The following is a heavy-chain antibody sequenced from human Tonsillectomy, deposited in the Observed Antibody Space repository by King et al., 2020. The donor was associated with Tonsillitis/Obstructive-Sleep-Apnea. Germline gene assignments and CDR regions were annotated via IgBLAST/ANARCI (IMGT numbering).Heavy chain of an antibody. CDR3: AHYYGSGSYYISFDI. Sequence: LQLVQSGGEVKKPGASVKVSCKASGYSFTKYGLTWVRQAPGQGLEWMGWMSAFSGNAAYSQKVQDRVSMTLDTSTNRAYMELRSLRPDDTAVYYCAHYYGSGSYYISFDIWGQGTLVSVSS. V-gene: IGHV1-18*01. D-gene: IGHD3-10*01. CDR1: GYSFTKYG. J-gene: IGHJ3*02. CDR2: MSAFSGNA.